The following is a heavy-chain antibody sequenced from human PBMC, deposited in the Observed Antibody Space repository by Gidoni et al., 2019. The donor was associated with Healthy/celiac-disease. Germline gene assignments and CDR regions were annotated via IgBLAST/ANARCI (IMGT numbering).Heavy chain of an antibody. V-gene: IGHV5-10-1*03. J-gene: IGHJ5*02. CDR3: ARARIIVGGRGSWWFDP. D-gene: IGHD1-26*01. CDR1: GYSFTSYW. CDR2: IDPSDSYT. Sequence: DVQLVQSGAEVNKPGESLRISCTGSGYSFTSYWISWVRQMPGKGLEWMGRIDPSDSYTNYSPSFQGHVTIAADKSISTAYLQWSSLKASDTAMYYCARARIIVGGRGSWWFDPWGQGTLVTVSS.